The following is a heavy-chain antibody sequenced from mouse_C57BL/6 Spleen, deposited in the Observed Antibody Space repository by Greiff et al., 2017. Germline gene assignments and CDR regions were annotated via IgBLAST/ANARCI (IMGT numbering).Heavy chain of an antibody. CDR2: IDPETGGT. Sequence: QVQLKESGAELVRPGASVTLSCKASGYTFTDYEMHWVKQTPVHGLEWIGAIDPETGGTAYNQKFKGKAILTADKSSSTAYMELRSLTSEDSAVYYCTRGTVVATRFADWGQGTLVTVSA. CDR3: TRGTVVATRFAD. CDR1: GYTFTDYE. D-gene: IGHD1-1*01. V-gene: IGHV1-15*01. J-gene: IGHJ3*01.